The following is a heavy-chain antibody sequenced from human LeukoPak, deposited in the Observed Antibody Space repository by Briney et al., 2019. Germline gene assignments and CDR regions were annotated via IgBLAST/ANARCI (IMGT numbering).Heavy chain of an antibody. Sequence: PGGSLRLSCAASGFTFSNYALNWVRQAPGKGLEWVSASGTSGDTYYSDSVRGRFTISRDNAKNMVYLQMSGLRAEDTALYYCAQKRPGPYPFDYWGQGTLVTVSS. CDR1: GFTFSNYA. J-gene: IGHJ4*02. CDR3: AQKRPGPYPFDY. D-gene: IGHD2-8*02. V-gene: IGHV3-23*01. CDR2: SGTSGDT.